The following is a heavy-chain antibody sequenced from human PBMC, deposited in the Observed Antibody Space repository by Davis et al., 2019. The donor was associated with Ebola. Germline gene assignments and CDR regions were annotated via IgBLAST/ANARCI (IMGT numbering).Heavy chain of an antibody. J-gene: IGHJ4*02. CDR3: ARITLVGYYFDY. V-gene: IGHV4-34*01. D-gene: IGHD4-23*01. CDR2: INHSGST. Sequence: SETLSLTCAVYGGSFSGYYWSWIRQPPGKGLEWIGEINHSGSTNYNPSLKSHVTISVDTSKNQFSLKLSSVTAADTAVYYCARITLVGYYFDYWGQGTLVTVSS. CDR1: GGSFSGYY.